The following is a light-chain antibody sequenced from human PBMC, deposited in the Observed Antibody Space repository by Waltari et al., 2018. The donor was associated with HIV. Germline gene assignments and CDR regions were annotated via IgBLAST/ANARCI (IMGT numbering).Light chain of an antibody. CDR2: DDN. Sequence: QSALAQPASVSGSPGQSITISCTKTSTVLDHYNRVAWYQQHPGNAPKLIIYDDNKRPSGVSYRFSGSKSRNTASLTISGLQAEDEADYYCSSYTSSDTLVFGSGSKVTVL. CDR1: STVLDHYNR. CDR3: SSYTSSDTLV. J-gene: IGLJ1*01. V-gene: IGLV2-14*03.